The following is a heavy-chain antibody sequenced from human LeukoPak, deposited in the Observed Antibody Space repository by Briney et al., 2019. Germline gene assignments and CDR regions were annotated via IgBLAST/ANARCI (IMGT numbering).Heavy chain of an antibody. CDR2: IIGDGGGT. V-gene: IGHV3-23*01. D-gene: IGHD1-26*01. J-gene: IGHJ4*02. Sequence: GGSLRLSCAASGFTFRNYVMSWVRQVPGKGLEWVSAIIGDGGGTNHADSVKGRFTISRDNSRNTLYLQMNSLRAEDTAVYYCAKETSSGNFVTIDCWGQGTLVTVSS. CDR3: AKETSSGNFVTIDC. CDR1: GFTFRNYV.